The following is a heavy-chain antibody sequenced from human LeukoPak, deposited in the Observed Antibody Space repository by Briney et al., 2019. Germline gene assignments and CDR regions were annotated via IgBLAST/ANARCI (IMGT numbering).Heavy chain of an antibody. CDR2: TSSDLNVK. J-gene: IGHJ4*02. CDR3: AKGLLPSSGWSRGFDY. D-gene: IGHD6-19*01. CDR1: GFTFSNYV. Sequence: GGSLRLSCAASGFTFSNYVIHWVRQAPGKGLEWVAVTSSDLNVKLYADSVKGRFTISRDNSKNTLYLQMNSLRAEDTAVYYCAKGLLPSSGWSRGFDYWGQGTLVTVSS. V-gene: IGHV3-30*18.